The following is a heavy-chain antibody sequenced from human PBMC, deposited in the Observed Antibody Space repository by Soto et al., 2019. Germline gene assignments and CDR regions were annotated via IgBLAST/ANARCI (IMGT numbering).Heavy chain of an antibody. J-gene: IGHJ4*02. CDR1: GFTFDDYA. Sequence: PGGSLRLSCAASGFTFDDYAMHWVRQAPGKGLEWVSGISWNSGSIGYADSVKGRFTISRDNAKNSLYLQMNSLRAEDTALYYCAKEYCSSTSCHFPFTGHLDYWGQGTLVTVSS. CDR3: AKEYCSSTSCHFPFTGHLDY. D-gene: IGHD2-2*01. CDR2: ISWNSGSI. V-gene: IGHV3-9*01.